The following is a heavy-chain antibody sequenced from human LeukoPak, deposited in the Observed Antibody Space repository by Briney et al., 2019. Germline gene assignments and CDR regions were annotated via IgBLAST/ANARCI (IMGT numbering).Heavy chain of an antibody. CDR2: IYSGGSS. CDR3: ARDAGHQLSRRNYYAMDV. D-gene: IGHD1-1*01. J-gene: IGHJ6*02. Sequence: SETLSLTCAVSGGSISSSSYYWGWIRQPPGKELEWIGSIYSGGSSYYNPSLKSRVTISVDTSNNQFSLKVNSVTAADTAVYYCARDAGHQLSRRNYYAMDVWGQGTTVTVSS. CDR1: GGSISSSSYY. V-gene: IGHV4-39*07.